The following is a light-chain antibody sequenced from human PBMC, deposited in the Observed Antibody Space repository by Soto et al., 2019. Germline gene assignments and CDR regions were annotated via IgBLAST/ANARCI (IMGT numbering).Light chain of an antibody. V-gene: IGLV2-23*03. CDR1: TSDVGNYNL. J-gene: IGLJ2*01. CDR2: EGT. Sequence: QSALTQPASVSGSPGQSITISCTGTTSDVGNYNLVSWYQQHPGKAPKLMVYEGTKRPSGVSSRFSGSKSGNTASLTVSGLQAEDEADYYCCSYAGSSTFFFGGGTKLTVL. CDR3: CSYAGSSTFF.